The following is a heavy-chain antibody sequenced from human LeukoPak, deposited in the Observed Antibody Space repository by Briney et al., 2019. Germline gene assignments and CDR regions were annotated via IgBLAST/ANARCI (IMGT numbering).Heavy chain of an antibody. Sequence: SETLSLTSSVSGGSISSGSYYWGWIRQPPGKGLEWIGSVYYSGSTHYNPSLKSRVTISVDTSKSQFSLKLSSVAAADTAVYYCARLLITFGGDPPPIDYWGQGTLVTVSS. D-gene: IGHD3-16*01. CDR1: GGSISSGSYY. V-gene: IGHV4-39*01. CDR2: VYYSGST. J-gene: IGHJ4*02. CDR3: ARLLITFGGDPPPIDY.